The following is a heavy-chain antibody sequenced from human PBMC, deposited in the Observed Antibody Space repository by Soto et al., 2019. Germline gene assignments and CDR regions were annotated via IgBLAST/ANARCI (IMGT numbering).Heavy chain of an antibody. CDR2: ISAYNGDK. CDR3: ARHGPNIQAVGDV. J-gene: IGHJ6*02. V-gene: IGHV1-18*01. CDR1: GYTFINYG. Sequence: ASVKVSCKASGYTFINYGVSWVRQAPGQGLEWMGWISAYNGDKKYAQNVQGRVTLNTDTSTSTAYMYMRTLRSEDTAAYYCARHGPNIQAVGDVWGQGITVTVSS. D-gene: IGHD2-15*01.